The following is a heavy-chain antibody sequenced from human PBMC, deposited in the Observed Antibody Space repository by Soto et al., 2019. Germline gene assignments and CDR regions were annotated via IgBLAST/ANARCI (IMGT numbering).Heavy chain of an antibody. CDR1: EFTFRSYA. J-gene: IGHJ6*02. D-gene: IGHD1-7*01. Sequence: GGSLRLSCAASEFTFRSYAMHWVRQAPGKGLEWVAVISGDETNKYYVDLVKGRFTISRDNSKNTLYLQMNSLRAEDTAVYYCGRVEMKLRRPHYYGRNVGAQGTRVTVSS. V-gene: IGHV3-30*04. CDR2: ISGDETNK. CDR3: GRVEMKLRRPHYYGRNV.